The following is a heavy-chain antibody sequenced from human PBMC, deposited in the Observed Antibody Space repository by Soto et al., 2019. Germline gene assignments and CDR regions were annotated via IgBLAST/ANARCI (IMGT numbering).Heavy chain of an antibody. CDR3: ARDRGVAPPVAGNTHYYYYMDV. CDR1: GYSFTNYG. J-gene: IGHJ6*03. CDR2: IGAYSGNT. V-gene: IGHV1-18*01. D-gene: IGHD6-19*01. Sequence: QDQLVQSGVEVKKPGASVKVSCKASGYSFTNYGITWVRQAPGQGFEGLGWIGAYSGNTNYAQKFQGRVTMTTDASTSTAYLELRSLRSDDTAVYYCARDRGVAPPVAGNTHYYYYMDVWGKGTTVTVSS.